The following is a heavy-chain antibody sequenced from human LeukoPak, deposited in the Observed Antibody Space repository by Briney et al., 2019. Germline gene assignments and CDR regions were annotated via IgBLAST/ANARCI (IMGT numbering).Heavy chain of an antibody. CDR1: GFTFSSYG. CDR2: ISGSGGST. D-gene: IGHD3-10*01. V-gene: IGHV3-23*01. J-gene: IGHJ4*02. CDR3: AKLERWGFGELLFIFDY. Sequence: PGGSLRLSCAASGFTFSSYGMSWVRQAPGKGLEWVSAISGSGGSTYYADSVKGRFTISRDNSKNTLYLQMNSLRAEDTAVYYCAKLERWGFGELLFIFDYWGQGTLVTVSS.